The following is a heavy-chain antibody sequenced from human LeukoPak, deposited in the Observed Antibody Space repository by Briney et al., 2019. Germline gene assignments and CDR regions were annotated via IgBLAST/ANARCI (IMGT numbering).Heavy chain of an antibody. CDR3: ARDLGYGGNLNSFDY. J-gene: IGHJ4*02. CDR2: INPNSGGT. Sequence: ASVKVSFKASGYTFTGYYMHWVRQAPGQGLEWMGWINPNSGGTNYAQKFQGRVTMTRDTSTSTVYMELSSLRSEDTAVYYCARDLGYGGNLNSFDYWGQGTLVTVSS. CDR1: GYTFTGYY. V-gene: IGHV1-2*02. D-gene: IGHD4-23*01.